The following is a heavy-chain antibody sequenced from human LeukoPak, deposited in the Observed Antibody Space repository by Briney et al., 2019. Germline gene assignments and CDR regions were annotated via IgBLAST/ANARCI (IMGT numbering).Heavy chain of an antibody. CDR1: GFTFSDFA. Sequence: PGGSLRLSCVASGFTFSDFAMSWVRQAPGKGLEWVSVISGTDSGASYADSVKGRFIISRDNSKKTLYLQMDSLRAEDTAIYYCAKEYSGRYLGYFDIWGQGTLVDVSS. CDR3: AKEYSGRYLGYFDI. J-gene: IGHJ4*02. CDR2: ISGTDSGA. D-gene: IGHD5-12*01. V-gene: IGHV3-23*01.